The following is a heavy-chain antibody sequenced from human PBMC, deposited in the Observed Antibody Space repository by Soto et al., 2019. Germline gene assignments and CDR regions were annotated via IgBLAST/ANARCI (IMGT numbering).Heavy chain of an antibody. J-gene: IGHJ4*02. CDR3: AKEWDNWNYPLPPIPDY. Sequence: GGSLRLSCAASGFTFSSYAMSWVRQAPGKGLEWVSAISGSGGSTYYADSVKGRFTISRDNSKNTLYLQMNGLRAEDTAVYYCAKEWDNWNYPLPPIPDYWGQGTLVTVSS. V-gene: IGHV3-23*01. D-gene: IGHD1-7*01. CDR2: ISGSGGST. CDR1: GFTFSSYA.